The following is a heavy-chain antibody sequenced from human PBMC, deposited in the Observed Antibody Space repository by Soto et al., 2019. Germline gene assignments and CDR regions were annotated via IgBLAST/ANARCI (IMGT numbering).Heavy chain of an antibody. Sequence: QLQLQESGSGLVKPSQTLSLTCAVSGGSISSGSYSWSWIRQPPGKGLEWIGYIYHSGSTYYNPSLXXXVXXPVDRSKNQFSLKLNSVTAADTAVYYCARGPPFGYWGQGTLVTVSS. J-gene: IGHJ4*02. D-gene: IGHD3-10*01. CDR3: ARGPPFGY. CDR2: IYHSGST. V-gene: IGHV4-30-2*01. CDR1: GGSISSGSYS.